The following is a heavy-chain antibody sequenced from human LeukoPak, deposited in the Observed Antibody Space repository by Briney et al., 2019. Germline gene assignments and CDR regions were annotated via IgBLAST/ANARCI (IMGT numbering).Heavy chain of an antibody. D-gene: IGHD1-26*01. CDR3: ARGGWELLAPFDF. J-gene: IGHJ4*02. CDR2: IIPLCGEA. Sequence: ASVKVSCKASGGTFKNYAMNWVRQAPGQGLEWMGGIIPLCGEANYAQKFRGRVTITTDESTNTAYLELSSLRSGDTAVYYCARGGWELLAPFDFWGQGTLVTVSS. CDR1: GGTFKNYA. V-gene: IGHV1-69*05.